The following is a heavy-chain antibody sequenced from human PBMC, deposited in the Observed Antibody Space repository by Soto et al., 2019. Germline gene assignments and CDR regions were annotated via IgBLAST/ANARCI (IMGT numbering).Heavy chain of an antibody. V-gene: IGHV4-59*08. CDR3: ARRYGSAIDY. Sequence: SETLSLTCTVSVGTISSLYGSWIRQPPGKGLEWIGYIYYSGSTNCNPSLKSRVTISVDTSKNQFSLKLSSVTAADTAVYYCARRYGSAIDYWGQGTLVTVSS. CDR2: IYYSGST. CDR1: VGTISSLY. D-gene: IGHD1-26*01. J-gene: IGHJ4*02.